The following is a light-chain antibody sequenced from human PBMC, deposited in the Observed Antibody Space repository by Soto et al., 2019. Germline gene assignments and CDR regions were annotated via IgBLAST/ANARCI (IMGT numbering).Light chain of an antibody. CDR3: LISSGGARV. Sequence: QAVVTQEPSLTVSPGGTVSLTCGSNTGAVTIGHYPYWFQQKPGQAPRTLGYDTNNRHSWTPARFSGSLLGGKAALTLSGAQPEEEADYYCLISSGGARVFGGGTKLTVL. J-gene: IGLJ3*02. V-gene: IGLV7-46*01. CDR2: DTN. CDR1: TGAVTIGHY.